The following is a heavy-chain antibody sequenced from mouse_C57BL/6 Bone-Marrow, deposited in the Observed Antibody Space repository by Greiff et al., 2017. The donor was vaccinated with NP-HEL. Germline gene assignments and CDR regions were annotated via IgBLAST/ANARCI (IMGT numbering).Heavy chain of an antibody. Sequence: EVQVVESGGGLVKPGGSLKLSCAASGFTFSDYGMHWVRQAPEKGLEWVAYISSGSSTIYYADTVKGRFTISRDNAKNTLCLQMTSLRSEDTAMYYCARDYGSSYYWYFDVWGTGTTVTVSS. D-gene: IGHD1-1*01. CDR2: ISSGSSTI. J-gene: IGHJ1*03. CDR3: ARDYGSSYYWYFDV. V-gene: IGHV5-17*01. CDR1: GFTFSDYG.